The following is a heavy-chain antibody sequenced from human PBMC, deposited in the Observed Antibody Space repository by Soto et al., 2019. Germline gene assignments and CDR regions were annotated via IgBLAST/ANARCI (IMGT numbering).Heavy chain of an antibody. V-gene: IGHV3-74*03. CDR1: GFTFSGHW. J-gene: IGHJ3*02. CDR3: AREAGYCSRTSCYRRAFDT. CDR2: INTDGGSS. Sequence: EVQLVESGGDLVQPGGSLRLSCAASGFTFSGHWMHWVRQVPGTGLEWVSRINTDGGSSAYADSVKGRFTISRYNAKNTLYLQMKGLRAEDTAVYYCAREAGYCSRTSCYRRAFDTWGQGTTVTVSS. D-gene: IGHD2-2*01.